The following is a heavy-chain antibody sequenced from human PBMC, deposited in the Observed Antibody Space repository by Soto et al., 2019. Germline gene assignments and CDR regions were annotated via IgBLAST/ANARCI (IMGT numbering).Heavy chain of an antibody. Sequence: ASVKVSCKASGYTFTSYGISWVRQAPGQGLEWMGWISAYNGNTNYAQKLQGRVTMTTDTSTSTAYMELRSLRSDDTAVYYCARRNYDFWSGSPYGRDVGGKGTTVTVSS. D-gene: IGHD3-3*01. V-gene: IGHV1-18*01. CDR3: ARRNYDFWSGSPYGRDV. CDR2: ISAYNGNT. CDR1: GYTFTSYG. J-gene: IGHJ6*04.